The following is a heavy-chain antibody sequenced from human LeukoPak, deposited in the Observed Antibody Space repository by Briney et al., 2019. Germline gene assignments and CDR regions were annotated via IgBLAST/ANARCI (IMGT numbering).Heavy chain of an antibody. CDR3: GTGFRMGVTSSFDI. J-gene: IGHJ3*02. V-gene: IGHV3-23*01. CDR2: STSTGNST. D-gene: IGHD1-26*01. Sequence: GGSLRLSCAASEFTFSNYAMRWVRQAPGKGLEWVSGSTSTGNSTDYADSVKGRFTISRDNSRNTLYLQMNSVRAEDTAVYYCGTGFRMGVTSSFDIWGQGTMVTVSS. CDR1: EFTFSNYA.